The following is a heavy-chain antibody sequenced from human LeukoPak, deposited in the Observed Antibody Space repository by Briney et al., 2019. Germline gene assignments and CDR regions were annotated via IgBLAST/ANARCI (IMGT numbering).Heavy chain of an antibody. CDR3: ARGVTSWPQGPFHFDY. V-gene: IGHV3-30*02. D-gene: IGHD2-2*01. Sequence: QPGGSLRLSCAVSGFTFSDYTMNWVRQAPGKGLEWVASIESNGNEKYSSDSLKDRFTISRDNSKNTLYLQLNTVRPEDTAVFYCARGVTSWPQGPFHFDYCGQGILITVSS. CDR2: IESNGNEK. J-gene: IGHJ4*02. CDR1: GFTFSDYT.